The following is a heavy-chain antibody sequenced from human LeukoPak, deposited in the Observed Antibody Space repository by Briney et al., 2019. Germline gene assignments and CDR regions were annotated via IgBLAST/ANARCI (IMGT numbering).Heavy chain of an antibody. CDR2: ISAYNGNT. V-gene: IGHV1-18*01. J-gene: IGHJ4*02. Sequence: ASVKASCKASGYTFTSYGISWVRQAPGQGLEWMGWISAYNGNTNYAQKLQGRVTMTTDTSTSTAYMELRSLRSDDTAVYYCARRGEGSGSYSTADYWGQGTLVTVSS. CDR3: ARRGEGSGSYSTADY. D-gene: IGHD3-10*01. CDR1: GYTFTSYG.